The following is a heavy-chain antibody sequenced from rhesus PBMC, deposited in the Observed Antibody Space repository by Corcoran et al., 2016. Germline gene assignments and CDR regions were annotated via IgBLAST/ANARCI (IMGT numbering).Heavy chain of an antibody. CDR3: ARHGQPLFDY. J-gene: IGHJ4*01. CDR1: GASFSRNW. CDR2: INAKSGGP. V-gene: IGHV4-80*01. Sequence: QVQLQESGPGLVEPSETLSLTCPVSGASFSRNWWSWIRQPPGKGLEWIGEINAKSGGPNTNPSLQSRITRSKDASKNQVSRRLSFVTAADTAIYYCARHGQPLFDYWGHGVLVTVSS.